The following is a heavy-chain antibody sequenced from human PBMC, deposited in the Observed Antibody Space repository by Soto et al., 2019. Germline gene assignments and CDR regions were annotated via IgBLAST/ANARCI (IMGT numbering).Heavy chain of an antibody. V-gene: IGHV5-51*03. Sequence: GDSLKISCKGSGYSFTSYWIGWVRQMPGKGLEWMGIIYPGDSDTRYSPSFQDQVTISADKSISTAYLQWSSLKASDTAMYYCARRIIAVHDAFDIWGQGTMVTVSS. CDR1: GYSFTSYW. D-gene: IGHD6-19*01. J-gene: IGHJ3*02. CDR2: IYPGDSDT. CDR3: ARRIIAVHDAFDI.